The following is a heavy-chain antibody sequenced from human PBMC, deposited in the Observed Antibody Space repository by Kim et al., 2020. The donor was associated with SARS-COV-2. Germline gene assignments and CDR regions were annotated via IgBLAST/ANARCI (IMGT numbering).Heavy chain of an antibody. J-gene: IGHJ4*02. CDR3: ARGVGYSGYDILQPIAVAGTGSFFDY. V-gene: IGHV1-18*01. CDR1: GYTFTSYG. D-gene: IGHD5-12*01. Sequence: ASVKVSCKASGYTFTSYGISWVRQAPGQGLEWMGWISAYNGNTNYAQKLQGRVTMTTDTSTSTAYMELRSLRSDDTAVYYCARGVGYSGYDILQPIAVAGTGSFFDYWGQGTLVTVSS. CDR2: ISAYNGNT.